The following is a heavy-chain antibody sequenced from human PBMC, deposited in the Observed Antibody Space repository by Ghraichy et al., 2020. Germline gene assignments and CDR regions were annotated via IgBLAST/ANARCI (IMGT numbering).Heavy chain of an antibody. Sequence: SETLSLTCAVYGGSFSGYYWSWIRQPPGKGLEWIGEINHSGSTNYNPSLKSRVTISVDTSKNQFSLKLSSVTAADPAVYYCARAYYSSSWPTPFDYWGQGTLVTVSS. CDR3: ARAYYSSSWPTPFDY. J-gene: IGHJ4*02. D-gene: IGHD6-13*01. CDR2: INHSGST. V-gene: IGHV4-34*01. CDR1: GGSFSGYY.